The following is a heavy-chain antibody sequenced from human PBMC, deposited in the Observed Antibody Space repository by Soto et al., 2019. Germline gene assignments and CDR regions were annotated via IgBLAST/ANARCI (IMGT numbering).Heavy chain of an antibody. Sequence: LSLTCTVSGFSISSYYWSWIRQPPGKWLEWIGYIYYSWSTNYNPSLKSRVTISVDTSKNQFSLKLSSVTAAVTAVYYCARGHSSGGDPLGRNYGMDVWGQGTKGSVS. V-gene: IGHV4-59*01. D-gene: IGHD6-25*01. CDR3: ARGHSSGGDPLGRNYGMDV. CDR2: IYYSWST. CDR1: GFSISSYY. J-gene: IGHJ6*02.